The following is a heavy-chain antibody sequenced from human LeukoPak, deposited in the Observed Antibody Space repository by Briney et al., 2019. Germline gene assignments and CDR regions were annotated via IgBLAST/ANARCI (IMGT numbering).Heavy chain of an antibody. CDR3: VRARFDY. V-gene: IGHV4-34*01. CDR1: GGSFTTYY. CDR2: INHGGST. J-gene: IGHJ4*02. Sequence: PSETLSLTCAVFGGSFTTYYWTWIRQPPGKGLEWIGEINHGGSTNYNPSHKSRVTISVDTSKNQFSLKLTSVTAADTAVYYCVRARFDYWGQGTLVTVSS.